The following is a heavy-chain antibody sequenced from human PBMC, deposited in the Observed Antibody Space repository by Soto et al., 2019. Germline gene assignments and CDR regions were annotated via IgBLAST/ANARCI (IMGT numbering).Heavy chain of an antibody. D-gene: IGHD4-17*01. J-gene: IGHJ4*02. V-gene: IGHV4-30-2*01. CDR1: GASITYGGYS. CDR3: ARGGASESFHX. Sequence: SETLSLTCTVSGASITYGGYSWSWIRQTPGKGLEWIGYINHLETTFYNPSFESRLTLSIDRTKNQFSLNLNSISAADRAVYFCARGGASESFHXWGQGILVTVSX. CDR2: INHLETT.